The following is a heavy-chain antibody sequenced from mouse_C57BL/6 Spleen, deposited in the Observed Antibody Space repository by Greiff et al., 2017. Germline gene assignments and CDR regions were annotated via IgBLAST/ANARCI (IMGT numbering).Heavy chain of an antibody. Sequence: EVQRVESEGGLVQPGSSMKLSCTASGFTFSDYYMAWVRQVPEKGLEWVANINYDGSSTYYLDSLKSRFIISRDNAKNILYLQMSSLKSEDTATYYCARDGYYGSSLDYWGQGTTLTVSS. CDR1: GFTFSDYY. CDR3: ARDGYYGSSLDY. V-gene: IGHV5-16*01. D-gene: IGHD1-1*01. J-gene: IGHJ2*01. CDR2: INYDGSST.